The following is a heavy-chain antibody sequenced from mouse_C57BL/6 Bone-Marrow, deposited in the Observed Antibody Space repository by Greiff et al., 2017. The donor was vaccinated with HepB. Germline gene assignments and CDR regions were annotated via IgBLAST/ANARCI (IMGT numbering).Heavy chain of an antibody. CDR2: ISSGGDYI. CDR1: GFTFSSYA. Sequence: NVVESGEGLVKPGGSLKLSCAASGFTFSSYAMSWVRQTPEKRLEWVAYISSGGDYIYYADTVKGRFTISRDNARNTLYLQMSSLKSEDTAMYYCTKTAQALYAMDYWGQGTSVTVSS. J-gene: IGHJ4*01. V-gene: IGHV5-9-1*02. CDR3: TKTAQALYAMDY. D-gene: IGHD3-2*02.